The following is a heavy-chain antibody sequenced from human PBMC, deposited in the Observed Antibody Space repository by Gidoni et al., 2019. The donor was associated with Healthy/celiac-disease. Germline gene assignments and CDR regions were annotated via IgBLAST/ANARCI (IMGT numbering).Heavy chain of an antibody. Sequence: EVQLVESGGGLVKPGGSLRLSCAASGFTFSSYSMNWVRQAPGKGLEWVSSISSSSSYIYYADSVKGRFTISRDNAKNSLYLQMNSLRAEDTAVYYCARGGLAYYYGSGSYSPFDYWGQGTLVTVSS. D-gene: IGHD3-10*01. V-gene: IGHV3-21*01. CDR2: ISSSSSYI. CDR1: GFTFSSYS. CDR3: ARGGLAYYYGSGSYSPFDY. J-gene: IGHJ4*02.